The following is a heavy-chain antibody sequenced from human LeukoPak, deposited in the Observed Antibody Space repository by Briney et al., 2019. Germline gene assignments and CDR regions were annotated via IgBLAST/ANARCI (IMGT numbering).Heavy chain of an antibody. D-gene: IGHD3-10*01. CDR1: GGTFSSYA. J-gene: IGHJ6*02. V-gene: IGHV1-69*13. CDR3: AMGTMVSGYYYYYGMDV. CDR2: IIPIFGTA. Sequence: SVKVSCKASGGTFSSYAISWVRQAPGQGLEWMGGIIPIFGTANYAQKFQGRVTITADESTSTAYMELSSLRSEDTAVYYCAMGTMVSGYYYYYGMDVWGQGTTVTVSS.